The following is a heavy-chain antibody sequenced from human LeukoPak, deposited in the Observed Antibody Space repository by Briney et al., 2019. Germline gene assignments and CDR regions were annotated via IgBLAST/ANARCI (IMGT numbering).Heavy chain of an antibody. CDR2: ISSSSSYI. J-gene: IGHJ6*02. Sequence: GGSLRLSCAASGFTFSSYSMNWVRQAPGKGLEWVSSISSSSSYIYYADSVKGRFTISRDNAKNSLYLRMNSLRAEDTAVYYCARDFDGGGMDVWGQGTTVTVSS. V-gene: IGHV3-21*01. D-gene: IGHD3-10*01. CDR3: ARDFDGGGMDV. CDR1: GFTFSSYS.